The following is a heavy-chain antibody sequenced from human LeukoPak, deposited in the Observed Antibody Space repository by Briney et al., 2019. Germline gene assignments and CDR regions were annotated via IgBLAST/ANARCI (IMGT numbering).Heavy chain of an antibody. J-gene: IGHJ4*02. CDR3: AKDGTGCGGDCFSDY. CDR1: GFTFSNYG. V-gene: IGHV3-23*01. D-gene: IGHD2-21*02. Sequence: GGSPRLSCAASGFTFSNYGMSWVRQPPGKGLEWVSAISGRGGNTYYADSVRGRFTISRDNSKNTLYLKMNSLRAEDTAVYYCAKDGTGCGGDCFSDYWGQGTLLTVSS. CDR2: ISGRGGNT.